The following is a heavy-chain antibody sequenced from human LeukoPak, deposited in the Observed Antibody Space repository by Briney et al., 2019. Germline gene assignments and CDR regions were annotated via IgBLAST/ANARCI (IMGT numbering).Heavy chain of an antibody. CDR1: GFTLSTYA. J-gene: IGHJ4*02. D-gene: IGHD4/OR15-4a*01. V-gene: IGHV3-30*04. CDR3: ARDGERLVLHHFEY. Sequence: GGSLRLSCAASGFTLSTYAVHWVRQAPGKGLEWVAVLSYDWRGKYYADSVKGRFTISKDNSRNTLYLEMNSPTAEDTAVYYCARDGERLVLHHFEYWGQGTLVTVSS. CDR2: LSYDWRGK.